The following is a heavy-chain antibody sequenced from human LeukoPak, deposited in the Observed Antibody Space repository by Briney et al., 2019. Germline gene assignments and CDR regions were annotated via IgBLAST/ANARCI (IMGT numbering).Heavy chain of an antibody. CDR1: GGTSSSYA. D-gene: IGHD4-17*01. CDR3: ARNDYGDYGGGDFDY. CDR2: IIPIFGTA. Sequence: SVKVSCKASGGTSSSYAISWVRQAPGQGLEWMGGIIPIFGTANYAQKFQGRVTITADESTSTAYMELSSLRSEDTAVYYCARNDYGDYGGGDFDYWGQGTLVTVSS. J-gene: IGHJ4*02. V-gene: IGHV1-69*13.